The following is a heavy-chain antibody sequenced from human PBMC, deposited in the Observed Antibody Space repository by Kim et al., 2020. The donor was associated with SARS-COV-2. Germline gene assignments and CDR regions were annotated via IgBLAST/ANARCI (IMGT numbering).Heavy chain of an antibody. D-gene: IGHD3-3*01. J-gene: IGHJ6*02. CDR1: GFTFSSYS. Sequence: GGSLRLSCAASGFTFSSYSMNWVRQAPGKGLEWVSSISSSSSYIYYADSVKGRFTISRDNAKNSLYLQMNSLRAEDTAVYYCARDHYDFWSGYRMGDDGMDVWGQGTTVTVSS. CDR2: ISSSSSYI. V-gene: IGHV3-21*01. CDR3: ARDHYDFWSGYRMGDDGMDV.